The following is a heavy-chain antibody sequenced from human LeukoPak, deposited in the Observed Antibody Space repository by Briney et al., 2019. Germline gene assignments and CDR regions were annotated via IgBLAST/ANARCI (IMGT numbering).Heavy chain of an antibody. CDR2: ISSSSSTI. Sequence: PGGSLRLSCAASGFTFSSYSMNWVRRAPGKGLEWVSYISSSSSTIYYADSVKGRFTISRDNAKNSLYLHMNTLRAEDTAIYYCAKDRTVGASYWYFDLWGRGTLVTVSS. J-gene: IGHJ2*01. CDR3: AKDRTVGASYWYFDL. V-gene: IGHV3-48*01. D-gene: IGHD1-26*01. CDR1: GFTFSSYS.